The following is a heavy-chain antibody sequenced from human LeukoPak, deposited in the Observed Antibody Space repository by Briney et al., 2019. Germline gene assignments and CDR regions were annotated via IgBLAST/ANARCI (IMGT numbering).Heavy chain of an antibody. D-gene: IGHD3-3*01. Sequence: PSETLSLTCAVYSGSFSGYYWSWIRQPPGKGLEWIGEINDRGSTRSSYNPSLKSRLTISVDTSKNQFSLTLSSVTAADTAVYYCARGRDVFRFLEWYRVYFDYWGQGTQVTVSS. J-gene: IGHJ4*02. CDR1: SGSFSGYY. V-gene: IGHV4-34*01. CDR2: INDRGSTRS. CDR3: ARGRDVFRFLEWYRVYFDY.